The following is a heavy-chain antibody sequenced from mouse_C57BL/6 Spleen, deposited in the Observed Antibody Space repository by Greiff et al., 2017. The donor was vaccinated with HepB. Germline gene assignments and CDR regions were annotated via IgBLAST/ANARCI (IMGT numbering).Heavy chain of an antibody. CDR3: ARLGDGYYFDY. J-gene: IGHJ2*01. Sequence: EVMLVESGGDLVKPGGSLKLSCAASGFTFSSYGMSWVRQTPDKRLEWVATISSGGSYTYYPDSVKGRFTSSRDNAKNTLYLQMSSLKSEDTAMYYCARLGDGYYFDYWGQGTTLTVSS. D-gene: IGHD2-3*01. V-gene: IGHV5-6*01. CDR1: GFTFSSYG. CDR2: ISSGGSYT.